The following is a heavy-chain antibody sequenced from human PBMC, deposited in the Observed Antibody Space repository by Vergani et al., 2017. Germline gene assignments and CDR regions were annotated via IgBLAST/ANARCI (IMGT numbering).Heavy chain of an antibody. D-gene: IGHD3-22*01. Sequence: QVKLQESGPGLVKPSETLSLTCTVSGASVNSYYWSWIRQPPGKGLEWMGYASFRGDTLYDPSVKGRMTISINTSSNQFSLYLTSVTAADTAMYYCARMGGYDEGDAFRIGYFDSWGPGILVTVSS. CDR3: ARMGGYDEGDAFRIGYFDS. CDR1: GASVNSYY. J-gene: IGHJ4*02. V-gene: IGHV4-59*02. CDR2: ASFRGDT.